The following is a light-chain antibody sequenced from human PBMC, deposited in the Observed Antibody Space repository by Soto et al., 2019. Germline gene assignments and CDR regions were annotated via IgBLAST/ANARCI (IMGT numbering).Light chain of an antibody. J-gene: IGLJ1*01. V-gene: IGLV2-14*01. CDR3: SSYRSSSTRV. Sequence: QSVLTQPASVSGSPGQSITISCTGTSSDVGGYDYVSWYQQHPGKAPKLLIYDVSNRPAGVSNRFSPSKSGNTASLTISGLQAEDEADYYCSSYRSSSTRVFGTGTKVTV. CDR2: DVS. CDR1: SSDVGGYDY.